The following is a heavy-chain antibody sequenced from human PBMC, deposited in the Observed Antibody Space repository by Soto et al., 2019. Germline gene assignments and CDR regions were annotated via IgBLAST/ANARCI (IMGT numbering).Heavy chain of an antibody. D-gene: IGHD6-13*01. V-gene: IGHV3-74*01. CDR1: GFAFDSYW. Sequence: GGSLRRSCVASGFAFDSYWMHWVRQVPGESPVWVSRIDYEGTTTTYADSVKGRFTISRDNAKNTLYLQMNNLRAEDTAVYYCTRGPRPSSAGTGGYWGQGTLVTVSS. J-gene: IGHJ4*02. CDR3: TRGPRPSSAGTGGY. CDR2: IDYEGTTT.